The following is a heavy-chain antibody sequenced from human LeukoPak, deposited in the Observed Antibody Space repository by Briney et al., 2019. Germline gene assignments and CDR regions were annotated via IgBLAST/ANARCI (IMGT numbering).Heavy chain of an antibody. Sequence: GASVKVSCKASGYTFTGYYMHWVRQAPGQGLEWMGWINPKSGGTNYAQKFQGRGTMTRDTSISTAYMKLSRLRSDDTAVYYCARDAGYCSSTTCSADFDYWGQGTLVTVSS. J-gene: IGHJ4*02. D-gene: IGHD2-2*01. CDR2: INPKSGGT. CDR1: GYTFTGYY. CDR3: ARDAGYCSSTTCSADFDY. V-gene: IGHV1-2*02.